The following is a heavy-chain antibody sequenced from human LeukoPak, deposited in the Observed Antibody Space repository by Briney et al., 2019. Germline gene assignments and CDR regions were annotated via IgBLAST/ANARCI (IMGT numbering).Heavy chain of an antibody. V-gene: IGHV3-7*01. J-gene: IGHJ6*02. CDR3: ARDTGSPEYCSSTSCYYYYYGMDV. CDR1: GFTFSSYW. D-gene: IGHD2-2*01. Sequence: GGSLRLSCAASGFTFSSYWMSWVRQAPGKGLEWVANIKQDGSEKYYVDSVKGRFTISRDNAKNSLYLQMNSLRAEDTAVYYCARDTGSPEYCSSTSCYYYYYGMDVWGQGTTVTVSS. CDR2: IKQDGSEK.